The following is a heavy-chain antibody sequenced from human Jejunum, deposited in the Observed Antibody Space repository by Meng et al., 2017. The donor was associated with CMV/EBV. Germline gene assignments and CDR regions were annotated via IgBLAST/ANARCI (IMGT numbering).Heavy chain of an antibody. CDR2: IRYDGSNK. Sequence: FSTYGMHWVRQAPGKGLEWVAFIRYDGSNKYYADSVKGRFTISRDNSKNTLYLQMSSLRVEDTAVYYCANSVRSMDQLLIPPAFDAWGQGTMVTVSS. CDR3: ANSVRSMDQLLIPPAFDA. J-gene: IGHJ3*01. CDR1: FSTYG. V-gene: IGHV3-30*02. D-gene: IGHD2-2*01.